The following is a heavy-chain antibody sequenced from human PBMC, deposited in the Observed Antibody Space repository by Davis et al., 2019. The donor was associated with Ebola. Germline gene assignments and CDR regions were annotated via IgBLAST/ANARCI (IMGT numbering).Heavy chain of an antibody. V-gene: IGHV3-23*01. CDR1: GFTFSSYA. D-gene: IGHD2-2*01. Sequence: GESLKISCAASGFTFSSYAMSWVRQAPGKGLEWVSAISGSGGSTYYADSVKGRFTISRDNSKNTLYLQMNSLRAEDTAVYYCAKGVVPAATSVGFDPWGQGTLVTVSS. CDR3: AKGVVPAATSVGFDP. J-gene: IGHJ5*02. CDR2: ISGSGGST.